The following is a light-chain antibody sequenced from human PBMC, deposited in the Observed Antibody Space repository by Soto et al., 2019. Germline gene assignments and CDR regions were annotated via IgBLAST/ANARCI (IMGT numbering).Light chain of an antibody. Sequence: DIQLTQSPSFLSASVGDRVTITCRASQGISSYLAWYQQKPGKAPKLLIYAASTLQSGVPSRFSGSGSGTEFTLTISRLEPEDFAVYYCQQYSSSPRTFGQGSKVEIK. CDR2: AAS. J-gene: IGKJ1*01. CDR3: QQYSSSPRT. CDR1: QGISSY. V-gene: IGKV1-9*01.